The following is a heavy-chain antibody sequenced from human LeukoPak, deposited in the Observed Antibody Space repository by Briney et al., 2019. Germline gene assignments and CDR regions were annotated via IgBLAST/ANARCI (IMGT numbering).Heavy chain of an antibody. CDR2: IIPIFGTA. CDR1: GGTFSSYA. J-gene: IGHJ4*02. D-gene: IGHD6-19*01. Sequence: SVKVSCKASGGTFSSYAISWVRQAPGQGLEWMGGIIPIFGTANYAQKFQGRVTITADESTSTAYMELSSLRSENTAVYYCARVYSSGWGFDYWGQGTLVTVSS. CDR3: ARVYSSGWGFDY. V-gene: IGHV1-69*13.